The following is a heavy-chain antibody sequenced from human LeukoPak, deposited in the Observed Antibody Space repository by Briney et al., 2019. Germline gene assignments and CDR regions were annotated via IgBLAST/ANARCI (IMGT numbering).Heavy chain of an antibody. D-gene: IGHD3-22*01. CDR1: GGTFSSYA. Sequence: SVKVSCKASGGTFSSYAISWVRQAPGQGLEWMGGIIPIFGTANYAQKFQGRVTITTDESTSTAYMELSSLRSEDTAVYYCASTLYYYDSGGYYSDYWGQGTLVTVSS. CDR3: ASTLYYYDSGGYYSDY. V-gene: IGHV1-69*05. J-gene: IGHJ4*02. CDR2: IIPIFGTA.